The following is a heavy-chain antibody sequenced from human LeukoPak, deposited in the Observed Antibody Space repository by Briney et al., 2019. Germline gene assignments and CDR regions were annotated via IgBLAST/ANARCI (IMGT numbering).Heavy chain of an antibody. CDR2: IIPNSGDT. Sequence: ASVKVSCKASGYTFTGHCMHWVRQAPGQGLEWIGWIIPNSGDTEFAQNFQDRVTVTRDTSISTAYMELSRLTSDDTAVYYCARARGSSSWFASDIWGKGTMVTVSS. J-gene: IGHJ3*02. V-gene: IGHV1-2*02. CDR1: GYTFTGHC. CDR3: ARARGSSSWFASDI. D-gene: IGHD6-13*01.